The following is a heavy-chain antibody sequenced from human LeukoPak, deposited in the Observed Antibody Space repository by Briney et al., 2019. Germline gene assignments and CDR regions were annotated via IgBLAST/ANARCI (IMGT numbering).Heavy chain of an antibody. V-gene: IGHV3-23*01. CDR1: GFTFSTYA. Sequence: GGSLRLSCAVSGFTFSTYAMSWVRQAPGKGLEWVSVISGSGDNTYYADSVKGRFTISRDNFKNTLYLQMNSLRAEDTALYYCTKRPSTYGYNSWGQGTLVTVSS. CDR3: TKRPSTYGYNS. CDR2: ISGSGDNT. J-gene: IGHJ5*02. D-gene: IGHD5-24*01.